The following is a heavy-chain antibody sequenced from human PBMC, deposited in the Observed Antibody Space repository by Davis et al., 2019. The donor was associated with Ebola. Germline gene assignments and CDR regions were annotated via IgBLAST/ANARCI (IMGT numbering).Heavy chain of an antibody. CDR2: ISGSSSTI. CDR1: RFTFSSYW. Sequence: PGGSLRLSCAASRFTFSSYWMNWVRQAPGEGLEWVSYISGSSSTIYYADSVKGRFTISRDNAKNSLYLQMNSLRDEDTAVYYCASRHDYWGQGTLVTVSS. CDR3: ASRHDY. J-gene: IGHJ4*02. V-gene: IGHV3-48*02.